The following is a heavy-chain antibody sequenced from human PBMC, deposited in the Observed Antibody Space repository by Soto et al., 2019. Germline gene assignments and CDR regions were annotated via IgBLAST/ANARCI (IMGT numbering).Heavy chain of an antibody. Sequence: GGSLRLSCAASGFTFSSYAMHWVRQAPGKGLEWVAVISYDGSNKYYADSVKGRFTISRDNSKNTLYLQMNSLRAEDTAVYYCARDGGSSSSPHVYGMDVWGQGTTVTVSS. D-gene: IGHD6-6*01. V-gene: IGHV3-30-3*01. CDR1: GFTFSSYA. CDR3: ARDGGSSSSPHVYGMDV. CDR2: ISYDGSNK. J-gene: IGHJ6*02.